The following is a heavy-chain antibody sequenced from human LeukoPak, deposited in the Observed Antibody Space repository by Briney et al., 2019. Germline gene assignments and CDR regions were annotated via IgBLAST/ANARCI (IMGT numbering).Heavy chain of an antibody. D-gene: IGHD6-19*01. CDR2: ISRSRGYT. V-gene: IGHV3-11*05. J-gene: IGHJ4*02. CDR1: GFTFSDYY. Sequence: KAGGSLRLSCVASGFTFSDYYMSWIRQAPGKGLGGVSYISRSRGYTNYADSVKGRFTTSRDNAKNSLYLQMTSLRDEDTAVYYCARATQQWLVKLDSWGQGILVTVSS. CDR3: ARATQQWLVKLDS.